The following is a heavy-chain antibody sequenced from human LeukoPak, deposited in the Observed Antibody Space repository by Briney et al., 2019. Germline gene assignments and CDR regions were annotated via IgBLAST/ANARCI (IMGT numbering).Heavy chain of an antibody. CDR2: LTNSGSNT. D-gene: IGHD2-21*01. V-gene: IGHV3-23*01. CDR3: AKSVVVGRVFPGLDY. Sequence: PGGSLRLSCAASGFTFSSYAMSWVRQAPGKGLEWVSSLTNSGSNTYYADSVKGRVTISRDNSKNTLYLQMNSLRAEDTAVYYCAKSVVVGRVFPGLDYWGQGTLVTVSS. J-gene: IGHJ4*02. CDR1: GFTFSSYA.